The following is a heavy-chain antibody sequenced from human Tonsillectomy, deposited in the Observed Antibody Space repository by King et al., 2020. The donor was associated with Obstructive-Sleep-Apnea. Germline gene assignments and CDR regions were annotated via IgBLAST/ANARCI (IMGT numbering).Heavy chain of an antibody. J-gene: IGHJ4*02. CDR1: GFTFSSYA. V-gene: IGHV3-30-3*01. Sequence: VQLVESGGGVVQPGRSLRLSCAASGFTFSSYAMHWVRQAPGKGLEWVAVISYDGSNKYYADSVKGRFTISRDNCKNTLYLQMNSLRAEDTAVYYCARGNRDENELLWFGELSPHYFDYWGQGTLVTVSS. D-gene: IGHD3-10*01. CDR3: ARGNRDENELLWFGELSPHYFDY. CDR2: ISYDGSNK.